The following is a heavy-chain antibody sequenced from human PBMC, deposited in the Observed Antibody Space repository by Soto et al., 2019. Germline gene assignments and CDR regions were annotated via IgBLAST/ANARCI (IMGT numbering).Heavy chain of an antibody. J-gene: IGHJ6*02. CDR1: GFTFSSYW. CDR3: ARLTTVNPYYYYYGMDV. Sequence: EVQLVESGGGLVKPGGSLRLSCAASGFTFSSYWMHWVRQAPGKGLVWVSRINSDGSSTSYADSVKGRFTISRDNAKNTLYLQMNSLRAEDTAVYYCARLTTVNPYYYYYGMDVWGQGTTVTVSS. D-gene: IGHD4-17*01. V-gene: IGHV3-74*02. CDR2: INSDGSST.